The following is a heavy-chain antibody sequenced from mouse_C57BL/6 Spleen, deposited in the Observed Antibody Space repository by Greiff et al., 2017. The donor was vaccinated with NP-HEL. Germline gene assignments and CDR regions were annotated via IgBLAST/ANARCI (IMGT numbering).Heavy chain of an antibody. Sequence: ESGPGLVKPSQSLSLTCSVTGYSITSGYYWNWIRQFPGNKLEWMGYISYDGSNNYNPSLKNRISITRDTSKNQFFLKLNSVTTEDTATYYCARDRDYYGIAMDYWGQGTSVTVSS. CDR2: ISYDGSN. J-gene: IGHJ4*01. CDR3: ARDRDYYGIAMDY. D-gene: IGHD1-1*01. CDR1: GYSITSGYY. V-gene: IGHV3-6*01.